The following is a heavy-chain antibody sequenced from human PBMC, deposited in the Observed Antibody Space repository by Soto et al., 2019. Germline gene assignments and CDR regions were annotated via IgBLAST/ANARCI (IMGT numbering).Heavy chain of an antibody. Sequence: EVQLVESGGVVEQPGGSLRLSCAASGFTFDDYTMHWVRQAPGKGLEWVSLISWDGGSTYYADSVKGRFTISRDNSKNSLYLQMNSLRTQDTALYYCAKSYCGGDCYRYYFDYWGQGTLVTVSS. CDR3: AKSYCGGDCYRYYFDY. CDR2: ISWDGGST. J-gene: IGHJ4*02. D-gene: IGHD2-21*02. CDR1: GFTFDDYT. V-gene: IGHV3-43*01.